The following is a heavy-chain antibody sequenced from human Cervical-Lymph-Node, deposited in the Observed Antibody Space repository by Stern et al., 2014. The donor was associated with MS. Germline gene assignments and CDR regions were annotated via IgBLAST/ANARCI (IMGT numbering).Heavy chain of an antibody. V-gene: IGHV4-61*01. CDR2: VYYSGST. CDR1: GGSVSSGNYY. D-gene: IGHD2-15*01. J-gene: IGHJ6*02. CDR3: ARDFWVGKSGGGYDYYGMDV. Sequence: QLQLQESGPGLVNPSETLSLTCTVSGGSVSSGNYYWTWIRQPPGKGLEWIGYVYYSGSTNYNPSLKSRVTMSVDRAKTQFSLTLSSVTAADTAVYFCARDFWVGKSGGGYDYYGMDVWGQGTTVTVPS.